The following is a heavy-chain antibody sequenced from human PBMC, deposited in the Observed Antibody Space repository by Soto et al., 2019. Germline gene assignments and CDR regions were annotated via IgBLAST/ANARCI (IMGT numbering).Heavy chain of an antibody. Sequence: QLSESGGGLLQPGGSLTLSCAASRFTLSTYAMTWVRQPPGKGLEWVSSMNGAATSTSYADSVKGRFTTSRDKSKNTLYLEMRTLRPEDTAVYYCARGGADHYNYGMDVWGQGTTVIVSS. J-gene: IGHJ6*02. CDR2: MNGAATST. CDR1: RFTLSTYA. D-gene: IGHD3-10*01. CDR3: ARGGADHYNYGMDV. V-gene: IGHV3-23*05.